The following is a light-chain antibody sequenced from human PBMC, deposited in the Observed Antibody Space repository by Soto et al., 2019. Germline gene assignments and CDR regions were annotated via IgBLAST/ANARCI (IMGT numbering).Light chain of an antibody. Sequence: EIVMTQSPATLSVSPGERATLYCRASQSVANDLAWYQHKPGQAPRLLTHGASTRATGIPARFSGVGSGTEFTLTISSLQSEDFAVYYCQQYNKWPQTFGQGTKVDI. V-gene: IGKV3-15*01. CDR1: QSVAND. J-gene: IGKJ1*01. CDR2: GAS. CDR3: QQYNKWPQT.